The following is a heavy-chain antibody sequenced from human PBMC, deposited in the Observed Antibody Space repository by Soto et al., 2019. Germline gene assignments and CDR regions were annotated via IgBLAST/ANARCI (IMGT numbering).Heavy chain of an antibody. Sequence: EVQLVESGGGLVQPGRSLRLSCEGSGFTFNDYAMHWVRQAPGKGLEWVSGISWNGGNIGYADSVKGRFTISRDNAKNSLYLEIKSLRAEDTAFYYCAKDRVASYSNGEYFQRWGQGTLVTVSS. D-gene: IGHD4-4*01. CDR1: GFTFNDYA. V-gene: IGHV3-9*01. CDR3: AKDRVASYSNGEYFQR. J-gene: IGHJ1*01. CDR2: ISWNGGNI.